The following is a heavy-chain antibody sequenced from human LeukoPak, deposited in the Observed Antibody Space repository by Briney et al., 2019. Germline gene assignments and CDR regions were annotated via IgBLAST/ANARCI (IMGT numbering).Heavy chain of an antibody. D-gene: IGHD3-9*01. J-gene: IGHJ5*02. Sequence: PSETLSLICGVYGGSFSGYYWSWIRQPPGKGLEWIGEINHSGTTNYNPSLKSRIIISEDTSKNQFSLKMSSATAADTAMYYCARGRYYDIVTGRINWFDPWGQGTLVTVSS. CDR3: ARGRYYDIVTGRINWFDP. CDR1: GGSFSGYY. V-gene: IGHV4-34*01. CDR2: INHSGTT.